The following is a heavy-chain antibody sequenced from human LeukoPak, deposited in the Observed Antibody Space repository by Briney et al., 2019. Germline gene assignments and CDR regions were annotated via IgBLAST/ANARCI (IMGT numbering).Heavy chain of an antibody. V-gene: IGHV3-21*01. CDR2: NTSSSSCI. D-gene: IGHD2-15*01. CDR3: ARDMFEELVAATYDHPDGMDV. Sequence: GGSLRLSCGASGFPFSIYSMQGAPHPRGKGLEWGSYNTSSSSCINYAESVKGRFTISRDNAKNSLYLQMNRPRAEDTAVYYCARDMFEELVAATYDHPDGMDVWGQGTTVTVSS. CDR1: GFPFSIYS. J-gene: IGHJ6*02.